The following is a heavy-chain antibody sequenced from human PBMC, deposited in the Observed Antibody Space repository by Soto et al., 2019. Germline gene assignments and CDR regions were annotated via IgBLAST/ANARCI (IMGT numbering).Heavy chain of an antibody. CDR2: FDPEDGET. Sequence: ASVKVSCKVSGYTLTELSMHWVRQAPGKGLEWMGGFDPEDGETIYAQKFQGRVTMTEDTSTDTAYTELSSLRSEDTAVYYCATVEGYGSGSQTFDYWGQGTLVTVSS. V-gene: IGHV1-24*01. J-gene: IGHJ4*02. CDR3: ATVEGYGSGSQTFDY. D-gene: IGHD3-10*01. CDR1: GYTLTELS.